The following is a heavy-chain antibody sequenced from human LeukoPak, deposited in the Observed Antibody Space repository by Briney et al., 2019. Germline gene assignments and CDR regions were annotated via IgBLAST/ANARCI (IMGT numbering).Heavy chain of an antibody. Sequence: GGSLRLSCAASGFTFSSYGMHWVRQAPGKGLEWVAVISYDGSNKYYADSVKGQFTISRDNSKNTLYLQMNSLRAEDTAVYYCAIRDGGHFDYWGQGTLVTVSS. D-gene: IGHD3-16*01. CDR3: AIRDGGHFDY. J-gene: IGHJ4*02. V-gene: IGHV3-30*03. CDR1: GFTFSSYG. CDR2: ISYDGSNK.